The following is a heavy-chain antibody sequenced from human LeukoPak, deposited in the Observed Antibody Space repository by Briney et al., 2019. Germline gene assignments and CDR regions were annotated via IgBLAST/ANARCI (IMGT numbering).Heavy chain of an antibody. V-gene: IGHV4-4*07. CDR1: GGSISSYY. Sequence: SETLSLTCTVSGGSISSYYWSWIRQPAGKGLEWIGRIYTSGSTNYNPSLKSRVTMSVDTSKNQFSLKLSSVTAADTAVYYCARGPNYYDSSGYVDYWGQGTLVTVSS. D-gene: IGHD3-22*01. CDR2: IYTSGST. J-gene: IGHJ4*02. CDR3: ARGPNYYDSSGYVDY.